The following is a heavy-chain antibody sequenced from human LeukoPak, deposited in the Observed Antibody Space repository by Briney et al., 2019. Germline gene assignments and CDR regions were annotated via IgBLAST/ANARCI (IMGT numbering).Heavy chain of an antibody. D-gene: IGHD2-15*01. CDR2: IYYSGST. CDR1: GGSISSYY. Sequence: SETLSLTCTVSGGSISSYYWSWIRQPPGKGLEWIGYIYYSGSTNYNPSLKSRVTISVDTSKNQFSLKLSSVTAADTAVYYCAREVDGDFDYWGQGTLVTVSS. CDR3: AREVDGDFDY. V-gene: IGHV4-59*01. J-gene: IGHJ4*02.